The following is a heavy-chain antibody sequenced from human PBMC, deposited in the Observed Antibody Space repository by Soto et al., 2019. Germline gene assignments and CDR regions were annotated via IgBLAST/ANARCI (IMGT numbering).Heavy chain of an antibody. J-gene: IGHJ4*02. V-gene: IGHV1-18*01. Sequence: QVHLVQSGAEVKKPGASVKVSCKGSGYAFTTYGITWVRQAPGQGLEWMGWISAHNGNTNYAQKLQGRVTVTRDTSTSTAYMELRSLRSNDTAVYYCARGRYGDYWGQGALVTVSS. CDR1: GYAFTTYG. CDR3: ARGRYGDY. D-gene: IGHD1-1*01. CDR2: ISAHNGNT.